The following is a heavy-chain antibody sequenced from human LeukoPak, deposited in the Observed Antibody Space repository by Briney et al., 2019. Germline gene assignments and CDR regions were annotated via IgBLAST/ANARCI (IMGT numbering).Heavy chain of an antibody. CDR1: GFTFSSYA. CDR3: AKARPRYCSGRSCSHPWGYYYYVMDV. CDR2: ISGSGGNI. V-gene: IGHV3-23*01. Sequence: PGGSLRLSCAAAGFTFSSYAMGWVRPAPGKGREWVSAISGSGGNIYYADSVKGRFTSSRDNCKNTLYLQMTSLRAQATAVYSCAKARPRYCSGRSCSHPWGYYYYVMDVWGQGTPVTVSS. D-gene: IGHD2-15*01. J-gene: IGHJ6*02.